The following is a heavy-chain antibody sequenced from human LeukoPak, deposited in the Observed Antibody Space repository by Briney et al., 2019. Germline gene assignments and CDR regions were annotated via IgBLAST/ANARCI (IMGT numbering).Heavy chain of an antibody. CDR1: GFTFSTEA. Sequence: PGGSLRLSCEVSGFTFSTEAMTWVRQAPGKGLEWVSSISDSSRTTYYADSVQGRFTISRDNSRNTAYLQMNSLRVEDTAFYYCAKKLGFIPQFDYWSQGTLVAVSS. D-gene: IGHD6-13*01. CDR3: AKKLGFIPQFDY. CDR2: ISDSSRTT. V-gene: IGHV3-23*01. J-gene: IGHJ4*02.